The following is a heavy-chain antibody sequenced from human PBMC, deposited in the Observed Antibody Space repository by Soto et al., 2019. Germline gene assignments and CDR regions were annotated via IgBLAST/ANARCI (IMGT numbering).Heavy chain of an antibody. CDR3: ARVPFLDYYYFDY. Sequence: GASVKVSCKASGYTFTNYDFNWVRQVTGQGLEWMGWMNPKSGNVGYAQKFQGRVTMTRNIPINTAYMELSSLGSEDTAVYYCARVPFLDYYYFDYWGQGTPVTVSS. CDR2: MNPKSGNV. V-gene: IGHV1-8*01. CDR1: GYTFTNYD. D-gene: IGHD3-3*01. J-gene: IGHJ4*02.